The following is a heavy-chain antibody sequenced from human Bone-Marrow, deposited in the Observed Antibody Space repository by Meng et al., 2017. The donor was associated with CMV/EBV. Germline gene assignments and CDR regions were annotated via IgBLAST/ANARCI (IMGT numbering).Heavy chain of an antibody. CDR3: ARHRLDRVTARGGLRHFDY. D-gene: IGHD3/OR15-3a*01. Sequence: ISSSSSYWGWIRQPPGKGLEWIGSIYYSGSTYYTPSLKSRVTISVDTSKNQFSLKLSSVTAADTAVYYCARHRLDRVTARGGLRHFDYWGQGTLVTVSS. J-gene: IGHJ4*02. V-gene: IGHV4-39*01. CDR1: ISSSSSY. CDR2: IYYSGST.